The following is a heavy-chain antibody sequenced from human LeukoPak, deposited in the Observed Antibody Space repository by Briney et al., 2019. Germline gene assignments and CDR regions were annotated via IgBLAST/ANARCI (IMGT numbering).Heavy chain of an antibody. CDR2: IYPGDSET. CDR1: GYRFTNYW. CDR3: ARQGSGYSPTYYYYMDV. D-gene: IGHD5-18*01. J-gene: IGHJ6*03. Sequence: GESLKISCKGSGYRFTNYWIGWVRQMPGKGLEWMGIIYPGDSETRYSPSFQGQVTISADKSISTAYLQWSSLKASDTAMYYCARQGSGYSPTYYYYMDVWGKGTTVTISS. V-gene: IGHV5-51*01.